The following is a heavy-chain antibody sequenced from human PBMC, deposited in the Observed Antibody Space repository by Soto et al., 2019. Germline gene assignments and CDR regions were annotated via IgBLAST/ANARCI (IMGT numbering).Heavy chain of an antibody. CDR1: GFTFSNAW. J-gene: IGHJ2*01. Sequence: EVQLVESGGGLRKPGGSLRLTCAGSGFTFSNAWMSWVRQAPGKGLEWVARIKSKSDGETTDYAAPVKGRFTILRDDSKNTVFLQMNSLKTEDTAVYHCTTGWYFDLWGRGTLVTVS. CDR2: IKSKSDGETT. V-gene: IGHV3-15*01. CDR3: TTGWYFDL.